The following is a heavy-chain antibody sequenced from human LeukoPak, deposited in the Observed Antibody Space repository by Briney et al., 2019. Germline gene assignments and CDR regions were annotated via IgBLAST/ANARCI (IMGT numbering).Heavy chain of an antibody. CDR2: ISGRTGGT. CDR1: GFTFNTNA. CDR3: AKCGNSGCHLIDY. V-gene: IGHV3-23*01. Sequence: GGSLRLSCAASGFTFNTNAMSCVRQAPGKGLEWVSAISGRTGGTYYADSVKGRFTISRDNSKSTLYLQMDSLRAEDTAVYYCAKCGNSGCHLIDYWGQGTLVTVSS. J-gene: IGHJ4*02. D-gene: IGHD5-12*01.